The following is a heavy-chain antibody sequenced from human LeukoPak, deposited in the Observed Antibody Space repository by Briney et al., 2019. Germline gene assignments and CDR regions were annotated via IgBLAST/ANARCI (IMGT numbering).Heavy chain of an antibody. CDR2: IRANNSNT. J-gene: IGHJ4*02. CDR3: ARRSGYDRRISTLDF. D-gene: IGHD5-12*01. CDR1: GYIFTSFG. Sequence: ASLKVSCKASGYIFTSFGISWVRQTPGQGLGWMGWIRANNSNTNNEQNSQGRVPVTTDTSTTTAYMELRMLRSAASAVYYCARRSGYDRRISTLDFWGQGTLVTVSS. V-gene: IGHV1-18*01.